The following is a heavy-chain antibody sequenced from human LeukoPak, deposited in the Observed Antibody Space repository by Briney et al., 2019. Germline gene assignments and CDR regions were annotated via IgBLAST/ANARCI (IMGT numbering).Heavy chain of an antibody. CDR2: IFPNNDGR. Sequence: ASVKVSCKASGYTFTGFYMHWVRQAPRQGLEWMGWIFPNNDGRKYAQKFEGRVTMTWDTSFSTAYMELSSLRSDDTAVYYCARDIVGATTWFDPWGQGTLVTVSS. CDR1: GYTFTGFY. D-gene: IGHD1-26*01. J-gene: IGHJ5*02. V-gene: IGHV1-2*02. CDR3: ARDIVGATTWFDP.